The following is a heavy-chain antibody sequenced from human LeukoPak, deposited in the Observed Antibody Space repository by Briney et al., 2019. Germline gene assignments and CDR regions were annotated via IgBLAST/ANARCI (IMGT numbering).Heavy chain of an antibody. V-gene: IGHV4-34*01. Sequence: SSETLSLTCAVYGGSFSGYYWSWIRQPPGKGLEWIGEINHSGSTNYNPSLKSRVTISVDTSKNQFSLKLSSVTAADTAVYYCARGPYYDFWSGYPTYYCYYYMDVWGKGTTVTVSS. CDR2: INHSGST. CDR1: GGSFSGYY. CDR3: ARGPYYDFWSGYPTYYCYYYMDV. D-gene: IGHD3-3*01. J-gene: IGHJ6*03.